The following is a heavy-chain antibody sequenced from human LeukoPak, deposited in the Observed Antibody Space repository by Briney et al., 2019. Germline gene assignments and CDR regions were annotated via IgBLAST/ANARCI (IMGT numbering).Heavy chain of an antibody. CDR2: ISAYNGDT. CDR1: GYTFTGYY. J-gene: IGHJ4*02. D-gene: IGHD2-8*02. CDR3: ARGSAGGSLEIDY. Sequence: GASVKVSCKASGYTFTGYYTHWVRQAPGQGLEWMGWISAYNGDTTYAQKLQGRVTLTTDASTSTAYMELRSLRSDDTAVYYCARGSAGGSLEIDYWGQGSLVTVSS. V-gene: IGHV1-18*04.